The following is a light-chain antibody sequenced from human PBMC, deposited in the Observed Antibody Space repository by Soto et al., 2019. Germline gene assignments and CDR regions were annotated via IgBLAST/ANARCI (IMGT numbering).Light chain of an antibody. CDR2: TAS. CDR3: QQFNNYPIT. CDR1: QSISSY. V-gene: IGKV1-39*01. Sequence: DIPPTQSPSSLSASIFDRVNIXCRASQSISSYLNWYHQKPGKAPNLLIYTASSLQSGVPSRFSGSGSGTEFTLTISSLQPEDFATYYCQQFNNYPITFGQGTRLEIK. J-gene: IGKJ5*01.